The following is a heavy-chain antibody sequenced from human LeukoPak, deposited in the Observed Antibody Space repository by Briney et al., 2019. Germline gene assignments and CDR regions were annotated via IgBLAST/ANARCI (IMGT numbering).Heavy chain of an antibody. CDR2: ISSSGSTI. D-gene: IGHD3-10*02. CDR3: AELGITMIGGV. Sequence: VGSLRLSCAASGFTFSSYGVSWVRQAPGKGLEWVSYISSSGSTIYYADSVKGRFTISRDNAKNSLYLQMNSLRAEDTAVYYCAELGITMIGGVWGKGTTVTISS. CDR1: GFTFSSYG. J-gene: IGHJ6*04. V-gene: IGHV3-48*04.